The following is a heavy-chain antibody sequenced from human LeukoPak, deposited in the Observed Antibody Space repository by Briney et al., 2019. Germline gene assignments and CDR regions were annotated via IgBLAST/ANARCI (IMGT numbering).Heavy chain of an antibody. CDR2: IMSSSSYI. V-gene: IGHV3-21*01. Sequence: PGGSLRLSCAASGVTFSSFSMNWVRREPGKGLQWGLSIMSSSSYIYSADSVKGRFTISRDNAKNSLYLHMNSLRAEDTAVYYCARDGVAVAGIFYYGMDVWGQGTTVTVSS. J-gene: IGHJ6*02. D-gene: IGHD6-19*01. CDR3: ARDGVAVAGIFYYGMDV. CDR1: GVTFSSFS.